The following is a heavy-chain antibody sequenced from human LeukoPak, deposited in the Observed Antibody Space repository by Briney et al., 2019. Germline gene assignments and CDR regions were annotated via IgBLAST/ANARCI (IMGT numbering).Heavy chain of an antibody. CDR2: ISGDGGST. V-gene: IGHV3-43*02. CDR1: GFTFDDYA. J-gene: IGHJ5*02. CDR3: ARGIAAAGTARGWFDP. Sequence: GGSLRLSCAASGFTFDDYAMHWVRQAPGKGLEWVSLISGDGGSTYWADSVKGRFTISRDNSKNSLYLQMNSLRTEDTALYYCARGIAAAGTARGWFDPWGQGTLVTVSS. D-gene: IGHD6-13*01.